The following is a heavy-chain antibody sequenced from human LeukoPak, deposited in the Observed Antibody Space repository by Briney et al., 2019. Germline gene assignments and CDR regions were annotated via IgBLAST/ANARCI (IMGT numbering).Heavy chain of an antibody. V-gene: IGHV1-18*01. CDR2: ISAYNGNT. D-gene: IGHD6-13*01. J-gene: IGHJ4*02. CDR3: IIYSSSWYVHPNFDY. Sequence: ASVKVSCKASGYTFTSYGISWVRQAPGQGLEWMGWISAYNGNTNYAQKLQGRVTMTTDTSTSTAYMELRSLRSDDTAVYYCIIYSSSWYVHPNFDYWGQGTLVTVSS. CDR1: GYTFTSYG.